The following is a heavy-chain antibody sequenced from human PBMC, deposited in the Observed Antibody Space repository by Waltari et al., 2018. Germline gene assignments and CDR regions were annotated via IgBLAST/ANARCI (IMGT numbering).Heavy chain of an antibody. CDR1: GFTFSSYA. Sequence: EVQLLESGGGLVQPGGSLRLSCAASGFTFSSYAMSWVRQAPGKGLEWVSAISGSGGSTYYADSVKGLFTISRDNSKNTLYLQMNSLRAEDTAVYYCAKDPSSAVDWLGYPYFDYWGQGTLVTVSS. D-gene: IGHD3-9*01. CDR2: ISGSGGST. J-gene: IGHJ4*02. CDR3: AKDPSSAVDWLGYPYFDY. V-gene: IGHV3-23*01.